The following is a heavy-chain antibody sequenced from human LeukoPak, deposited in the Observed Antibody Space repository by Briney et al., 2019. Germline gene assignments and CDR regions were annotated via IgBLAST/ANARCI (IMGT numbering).Heavy chain of an antibody. CDR3: ARVGIYSTSWALDY. Sequence: SETQSLTCTVSGGSISSYYWSWIRQPPGKGLEWIGYIYYSGSTNYNPSFKSRVTISVDTSKNQFSLKLSSVTAADTAVYYCARVGIYSTSWALDYWGQGTLVTVSS. V-gene: IGHV4-59*01. J-gene: IGHJ4*02. CDR1: GGSISSYY. D-gene: IGHD6-13*01. CDR2: IYYSGST.